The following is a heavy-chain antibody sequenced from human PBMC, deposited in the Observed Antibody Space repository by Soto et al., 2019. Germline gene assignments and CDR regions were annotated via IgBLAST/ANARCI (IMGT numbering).Heavy chain of an antibody. J-gene: IGHJ4*02. V-gene: IGHV3-23*01. Sequence: PGGSLRLSCGASGFTFSNFAMSWVRRAPGRGLEWVSGISASGRDIHYADSVKDRFTVSRDNSKNTLYLQMNSLRAEDTAIYYCAKGKTSGWYYFDYWGQGALVTVSS. CDR1: GFTFSNFA. CDR2: ISASGRDI. CDR3: AKGKTSGWYYFDY. D-gene: IGHD6-19*01.